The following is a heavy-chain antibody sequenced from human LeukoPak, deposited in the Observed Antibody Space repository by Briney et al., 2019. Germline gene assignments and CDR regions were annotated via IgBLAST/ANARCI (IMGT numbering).Heavy chain of an antibody. V-gene: IGHV3-7*01. D-gene: IGHD1-26*01. CDR1: GFTFSSYW. J-gene: IGHJ6*03. Sequence: GGSLRLSCAASGFTFSSYWMSWVRQAPGKGLEWVANIKQDGSEKYYVDSVKGRFTISRDNAKNSLYLQMNSLRAEDTAVYYCARAYSGRYGLGYYYMDVWGKGTTVTVSS. CDR3: ARAYSGRYGLGYYYMDV. CDR2: IKQDGSEK.